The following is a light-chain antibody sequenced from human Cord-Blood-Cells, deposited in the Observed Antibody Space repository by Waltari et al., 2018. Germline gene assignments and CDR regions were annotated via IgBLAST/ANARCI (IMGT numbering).Light chain of an antibody. CDR2: QDS. CDR3: QAWDSSTYD. CDR1: KLGDQY. Sequence: SYELTQPPSVSVSPGQTASITCSGAKLGDQYACWYQQKPGQSPVLVIYQDSKRPSGIPERFSGSNSGNTATLTISGTQAMDEADYYCQAWDSSTYDFGTRTKVTVL. V-gene: IGLV3-1*01. J-gene: IGLJ1*01.